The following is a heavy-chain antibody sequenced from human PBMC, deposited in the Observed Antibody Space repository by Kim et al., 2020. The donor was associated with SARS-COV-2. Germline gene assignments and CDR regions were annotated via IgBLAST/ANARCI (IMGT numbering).Heavy chain of an antibody. D-gene: IGHD2-2*01. CDR1: GGSISSGGYY. CDR3: ARARVVVPAANNWFDP. Sequence: SETLSLTCTVSGGSISSGGYYWSWIRQHPGNDLEWIGYIYYSGSTYYNPSLQSRVTISVDTSKNQYSLKQSSVTAADTAAYYCARARVVVPAANNWFDPWGQGTLVTVSS. V-gene: IGHV4-31*03. CDR2: IYYSGST. J-gene: IGHJ5*02.